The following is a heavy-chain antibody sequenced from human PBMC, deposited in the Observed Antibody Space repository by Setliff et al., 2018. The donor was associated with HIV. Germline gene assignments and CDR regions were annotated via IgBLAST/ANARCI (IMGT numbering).Heavy chain of an antibody. CDR2: IYYSGST. CDR3: ARDPYCNFVLGYFDL. Sequence: SETLSLTCTVSGGSISSHYWSWIRQPPGKGLEWIGSIYYSGSTNYNPSLKSRVTISVDTSKNQFSLKLSSVTAADTAVYYCARDPYCNFVLGYFDLWGRGTLVTVSS. D-gene: IGHD3-3*01. CDR1: GGSISSHY. V-gene: IGHV4-59*11. J-gene: IGHJ2*01.